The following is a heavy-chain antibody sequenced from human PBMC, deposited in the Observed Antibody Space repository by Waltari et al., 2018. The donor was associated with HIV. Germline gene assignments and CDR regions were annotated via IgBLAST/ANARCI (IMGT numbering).Heavy chain of an antibody. CDR3: ARDRGSFASFFYGLDV. CDR2: MSYDGINK. CDR1: GFTFSSFP. Sequence: QAQLVESGGGVVEPGRSLGLSCSAFGFTFSSFPIHWVRQAPGKGLEWGAVMSYDGINKFSADSVKGRFTISRDIYENTLFLQMDSLRAEDTAVYYCARDRGSFASFFYGLDVWGQGTTVTVSS. J-gene: IGHJ6*02. V-gene: IGHV3-30*01. D-gene: IGHD3-10*01.